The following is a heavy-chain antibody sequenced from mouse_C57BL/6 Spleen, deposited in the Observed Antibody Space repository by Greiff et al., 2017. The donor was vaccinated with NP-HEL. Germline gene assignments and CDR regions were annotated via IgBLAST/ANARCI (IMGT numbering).Heavy chain of an antibody. CDR1: GYTFTDYY. J-gene: IGHJ3*01. Sequence: EVQLQQSGPELVKPGASVKISCKASGYTFTDYYMNWVKQSHGKSLEWIGDINPNNGGTSYNQKFKGKDTWTVDKSSSTAYMELRSLTSEDSAVYYCARDGYGNSWFAYWGQGTLVTVSA. CDR2: INPNNGGT. D-gene: IGHD2-10*02. CDR3: ARDGYGNSWFAY. V-gene: IGHV1-26*01.